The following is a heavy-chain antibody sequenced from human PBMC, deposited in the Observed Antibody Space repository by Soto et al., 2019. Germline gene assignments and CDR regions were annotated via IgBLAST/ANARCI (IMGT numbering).Heavy chain of an antibody. CDR3: ARDYSDSSGYLPALFDH. D-gene: IGHD3-22*01. J-gene: IGHJ5*02. CDR2: INAGNGNT. CDR1: VYTFTSYA. V-gene: IGHV1-3*01. Sequence: GXSVKVSCKASVYTFTSYARHWVRQAPGQRLEWMGWINAGNGNTKYSQKFQGRVTITRDTSASTAYMELSSLRSEDTAVYYCARDYSDSSGYLPALFDHWRQGTLVTVSS.